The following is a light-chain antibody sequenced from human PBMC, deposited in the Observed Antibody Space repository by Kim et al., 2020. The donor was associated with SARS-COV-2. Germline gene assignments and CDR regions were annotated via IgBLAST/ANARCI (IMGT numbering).Light chain of an antibody. CDR1: ESINTW. CDR3: QQYTTYSWT. J-gene: IGKJ1*01. V-gene: IGKV1-5*03. Sequence: DIQMTQPPSTLSASVGDRVTITCRASESINTWLAWHQHKPGKAPKLLIYEASTLQSGVPSRFSGSGSGTEFTLTISSLQPDDFATYFCQQYTTYSWTFGQGTKVDIK. CDR2: EAS.